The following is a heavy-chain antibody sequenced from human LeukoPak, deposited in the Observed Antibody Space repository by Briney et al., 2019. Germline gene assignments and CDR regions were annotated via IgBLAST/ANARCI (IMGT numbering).Heavy chain of an antibody. V-gene: IGHV3-23*01. Sequence: GGSLRLSCAASGFSFSSYAMNWVRQAPGKGLEWVSPISVSGGITYYADSVRGRFTISRDDSRNTFSLQLNSLRVDDTALYYCAKDASRHGSSTWFYFDRWGQGILVSVSS. J-gene: IGHJ4*02. CDR2: ISVSGGIT. D-gene: IGHD6-13*01. CDR1: GFSFSSYA. CDR3: AKDASRHGSSTWFYFDR.